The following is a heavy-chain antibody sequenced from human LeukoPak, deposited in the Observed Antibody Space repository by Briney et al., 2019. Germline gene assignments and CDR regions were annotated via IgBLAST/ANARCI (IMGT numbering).Heavy chain of an antibody. CDR3: ARDQHYYGSGSYWPYYYYGMDV. D-gene: IGHD3-10*01. CDR1: GGSISSSSYY. CDR2: INHSGST. J-gene: IGHJ6*02. V-gene: IGHV4-39*07. Sequence: SETLSLTCTVSGGSISSSSYYWSWIRQPPGKGLEWIGEINHSGSTNYNPSLKSRVTISVDTSKNQFSLKLSSVTAADTAVYYCARDQHYYGSGSYWPYYYYGMDVWGQGTTVTVSS.